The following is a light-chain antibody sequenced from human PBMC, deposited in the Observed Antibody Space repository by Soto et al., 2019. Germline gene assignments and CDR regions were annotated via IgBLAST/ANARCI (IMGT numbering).Light chain of an antibody. CDR2: AAS. CDR1: QGINTF. Sequence: HLTLSPSSLSASVGYRVTITCRASQGINTFLAWYQQKEGKAPKLLIYAASTLQSGVPSRFSGSRYGTDFILTISSLQPEDFATYYCQQLNSYPITFGQGTRLEIK. V-gene: IGKV1-9*01. CDR3: QQLNSYPIT. J-gene: IGKJ5*01.